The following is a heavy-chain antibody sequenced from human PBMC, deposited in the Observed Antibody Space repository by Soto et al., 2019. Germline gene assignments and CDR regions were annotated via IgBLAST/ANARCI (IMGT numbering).Heavy chain of an antibody. CDR2: IWYDGSNK. J-gene: IGHJ4*01. V-gene: IGHV3-33*01. D-gene: IGHD6-19*01. CDR3: ARKGEQWLGGNDY. Sequence: QVQLVESGGGVLQPGRSLRLSCAASGFTFSSYGMHWVRQAPGKGLEGVAVIWYDGSNKYYADSVKGLFTITRDNSKNTLYLQMSSLRVEDTAVYYCARKGEQWLGGNDYWGHGILVTVSS. CDR1: GFTFSSYG.